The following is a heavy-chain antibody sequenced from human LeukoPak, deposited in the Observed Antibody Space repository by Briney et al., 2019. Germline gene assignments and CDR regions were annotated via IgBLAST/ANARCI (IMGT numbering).Heavy chain of an antibody. D-gene: IGHD3-3*01. CDR3: AKDTYYDFWSGPAFDY. J-gene: IGHJ4*02. Sequence: PGGSLRLSCAASGFTFSSYAMSWVRQAPGKGLEWVSAISGSGGSTYYADSVKGRFTISRDNSKNTLYLQMNSLRAEDTAVYYCAKDTYYDFWSGPAFDYWGQGTLVTVSS. CDR2: ISGSGGST. CDR1: GFTFSSYA. V-gene: IGHV3-23*01.